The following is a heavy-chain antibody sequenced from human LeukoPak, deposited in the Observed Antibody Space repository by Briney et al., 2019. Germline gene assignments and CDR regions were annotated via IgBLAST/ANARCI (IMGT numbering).Heavy chain of an antibody. CDR2: IYYSGST. V-gene: IGHV4-59*01. Sequence: SETLSLTCTVSGGSISSYYWSWIRQPPGKGLEWIGYIYYSGSTNYNPSLKSRVTISVDTSKNQFSLKLSSVTAADTAVYYCARDIGDYVFDYWGKGTLVTVSS. J-gene: IGHJ4*02. D-gene: IGHD4-17*01. CDR1: GGSISSYY. CDR3: ARDIGDYVFDY.